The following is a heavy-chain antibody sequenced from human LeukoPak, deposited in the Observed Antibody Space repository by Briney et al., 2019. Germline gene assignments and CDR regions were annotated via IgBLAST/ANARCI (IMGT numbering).Heavy chain of an antibody. D-gene: IGHD4-17*01. CDR2: IIPILGIG. Sequence: SVKVSCKASGGTFSSYTISWVRQAPGQGLEWMGRIIPILGIGNYAQKFQGRVTITADKSTSTAYMELSSLRSEDTAVYYCARERRDYYYYYGMDVWGQGTRVTVSS. CDR1: GGTFSSYT. CDR3: ARERRDYYYYYGMDV. V-gene: IGHV1-69*04. J-gene: IGHJ6*02.